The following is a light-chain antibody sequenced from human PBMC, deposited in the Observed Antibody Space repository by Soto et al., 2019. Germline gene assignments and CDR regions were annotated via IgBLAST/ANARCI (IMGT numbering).Light chain of an antibody. V-gene: IGLV1-40*01. J-gene: IGLJ1*01. CDR2: GDN. CDR3: PSYDSSLNRV. Sequence: QSVLSQPPSVSGAPGQRITISCTGSSSNIGANYDVHWYRQVPGTAPKLLMSGDNNRPSGVADRFSGSKSGTSASLVITRLQVEDEADYYSPSYDSSLNRVFGTGTKDTDL. CDR1: SSNIGANYD.